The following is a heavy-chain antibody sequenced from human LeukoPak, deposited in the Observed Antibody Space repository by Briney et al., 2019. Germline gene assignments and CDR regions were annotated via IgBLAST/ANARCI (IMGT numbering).Heavy chain of an antibody. J-gene: IGHJ6*03. CDR1: GGSISSGSYY. CDR2: IYTSGST. D-gene: IGHD4-23*01. Sequence: SETLSLTCTVSGGSISSGSYYWSWIRPPAGQGLEWIVRIYTSGSTNSNPSLKSRVTISVATSKSQFSLELSSVTAADTAVYYCAGGLYGGRVSAPNFLHYYYYYYMDVWGKGTTVTVSS. V-gene: IGHV4-61*02. CDR3: AGGLYGGRVSAPNFLHYYYYYYMDV.